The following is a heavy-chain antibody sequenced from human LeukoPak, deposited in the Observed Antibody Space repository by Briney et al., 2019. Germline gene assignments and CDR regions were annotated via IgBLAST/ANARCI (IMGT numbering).Heavy chain of an antibody. Sequence: SETLSLTCSVSGGSISGYCWTWIRQPPGKGLEWIGYIYNSGTTNYNPSHKSRVTISLDTSNSQFSLTLSSVTAADTAVYYCARGTFLSGSTLYYGLEVWGEGATGTVSS. D-gene: IGHD3-3*01. CDR3: ARGTFLSGSTLYYGLEV. CDR2: IYNSGTT. J-gene: IGHJ6*01. V-gene: IGHV4-4*08. CDR1: GGSISGYC.